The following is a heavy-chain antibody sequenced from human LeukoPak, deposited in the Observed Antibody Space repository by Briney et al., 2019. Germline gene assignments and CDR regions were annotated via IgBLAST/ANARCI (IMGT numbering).Heavy chain of an antibody. CDR1: GGSISSYY. V-gene: IGHV4-59*01. CDR2: IYYSEST. Sequence: SETLSLTCTVSGGSISSYYWSWIRQPPGKGLEWIGYIYYSESTNYNPSLKSRVTISVDTSKNQFSLKLSSVTAADTAVYYCARVVYSYGFRGDSLFDYWGQGTLVTVSS. CDR3: ARVVYSYGFRGDSLFDY. J-gene: IGHJ4*02. D-gene: IGHD5-18*01.